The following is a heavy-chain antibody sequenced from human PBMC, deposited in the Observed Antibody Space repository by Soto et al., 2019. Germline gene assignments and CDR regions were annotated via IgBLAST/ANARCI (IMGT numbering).Heavy chain of an antibody. D-gene: IGHD2-15*01. J-gene: IGHJ4*02. CDR3: ARGLGLCSGGACYEY. CDR2: IYAGGDT. CDR1: GFTVSDNY. Sequence: GGSLRLSCAASGFTVSDNYVTWVRQAPGKGLEWVSVIYAGGDTFYGDSVKGRFTISRDNSENMVYLQMRSLRAEDTAVYYCARGLGLCSGGACYEYGGQGTVVTVSS. V-gene: IGHV3-53*01.